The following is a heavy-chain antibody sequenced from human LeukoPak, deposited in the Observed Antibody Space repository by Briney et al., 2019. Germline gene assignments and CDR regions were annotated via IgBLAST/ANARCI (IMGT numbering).Heavy chain of an antibody. Sequence: GGSLRLSCAASGFTFSYAMSWVRQAPGKGLEWISYITSNSDTIYYADSVKGRFTISRDNTKNSLYLQMNSPRVEDTAMYYCARSHGDYDFWGFGPWGRGTLVTVSS. CDR2: ITSNSDTI. CDR1: GFTFSYA. J-gene: IGHJ5*02. CDR3: ARSHGDYDFWGFGP. D-gene: IGHD4-17*01. V-gene: IGHV3-48*04.